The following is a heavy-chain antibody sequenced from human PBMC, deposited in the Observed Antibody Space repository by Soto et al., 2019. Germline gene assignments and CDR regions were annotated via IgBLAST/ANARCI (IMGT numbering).Heavy chain of an antibody. V-gene: IGHV1-18*01. J-gene: IGHJ6*02. CDR3: ARGWEVVRGEDYYCGMDV. Sequence: ASVKVSCKASGYTFTSYGISWVRQAPGQGLEWMGWISAYNGNTNYAQKLQGRVTMTTDTSTSTAYMELRSLRSDDTAVYYCARGWEVVRGEDYYCGMDVWGQGTTVTVSS. D-gene: IGHD3-10*01. CDR1: GYTFTSYG. CDR2: ISAYNGNT.